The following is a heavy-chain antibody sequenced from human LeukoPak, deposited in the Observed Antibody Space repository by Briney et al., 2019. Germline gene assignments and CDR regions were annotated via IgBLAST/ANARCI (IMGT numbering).Heavy chain of an antibody. D-gene: IGHD6-13*01. J-gene: IGHJ5*02. CDR1: GFTFSSYG. V-gene: IGHV3-23*01. CDR2: ISGSGGST. CDR3: ARDVAAAGAWFDP. Sequence: GGSLRLSCAASGFTFSSYGMSWVRQAPGRGLEWVSAISGSGGSTYYADSVKGRFTISRDNSKNTLYLQMNSLRAEDTAVYYCARDVAAAGAWFDPWGQETLVTVSS.